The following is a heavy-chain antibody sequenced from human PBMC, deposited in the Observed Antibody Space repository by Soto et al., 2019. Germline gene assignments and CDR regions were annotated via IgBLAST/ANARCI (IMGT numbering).Heavy chain of an antibody. CDR3: ARVKRFLEWLLPMAGSYYYYGMDV. J-gene: IGHJ6*02. CDR2: INHSGST. D-gene: IGHD3-3*01. V-gene: IGHV4-34*01. CDR1: GGSFSGYY. Sequence: PSETLSLTCAVYGGSFSGYYWSWIRQPPGKGLEWIGEINHSGSTNYNPSLKSRVTISVDTSKNQFSLKLSSVTAADTAVYYCARVKRFLEWLLPMAGSYYYYGMDVWGQGTTVTVSS.